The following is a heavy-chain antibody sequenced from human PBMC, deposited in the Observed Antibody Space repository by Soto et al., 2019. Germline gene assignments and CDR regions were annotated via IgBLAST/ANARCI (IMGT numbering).Heavy chain of an antibody. CDR2: IYYSGTT. D-gene: IGHD2-2*02. V-gene: IGHV4-59*12. CDR3: ARDPGYCISTSCYSWFDP. CDR1: YASINNYH. Sequence: SETLSLTCTVSYASINNYHWTWIRQPPGKGLEWIAYIYYSGTTNFNPSLKSRVTISVDTSKNQFSLKLSSVTATDTAVYYCARDPGYCISTSCYSWFDPWGQGTLVTVSS. J-gene: IGHJ5*02.